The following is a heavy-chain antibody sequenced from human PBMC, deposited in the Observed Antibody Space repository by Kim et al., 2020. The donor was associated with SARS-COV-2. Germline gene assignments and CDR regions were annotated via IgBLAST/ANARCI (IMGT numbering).Heavy chain of an antibody. D-gene: IGHD5-18*01. CDR1: GGSISSSSYY. Sequence: SETLSLTCIVSGGSISSSSYYWGWIRQPPGKGLEWIGSIYYSGSTYYNPSLKSRVTISVDTSKNQFSLKLSSVIAADTAVYYCASRRGYSYDYFDYWGQGTLVTVSS. J-gene: IGHJ4*02. CDR2: IYYSGST. V-gene: IGHV4-39*01. CDR3: ASRRGYSYDYFDY.